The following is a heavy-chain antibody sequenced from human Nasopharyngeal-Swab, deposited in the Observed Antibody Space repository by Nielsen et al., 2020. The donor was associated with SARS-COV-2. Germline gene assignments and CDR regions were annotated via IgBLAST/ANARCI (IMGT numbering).Heavy chain of an antibody. D-gene: IGHD3-22*01. Sequence: GESLKISCVASGFTFSDYYMAWIRQAPGKGLEWVSYISTSGSTTDSADSVKSRFTISRDNTKNSLFLQMNSLSAEDTAVYYCASSPFITVMERALDHWGQGTLVTVSS. J-gene: IGHJ4*02. V-gene: IGHV3-11*01. CDR2: ISTSGSTT. CDR3: ASSPFITVMERALDH. CDR1: GFTFSDYY.